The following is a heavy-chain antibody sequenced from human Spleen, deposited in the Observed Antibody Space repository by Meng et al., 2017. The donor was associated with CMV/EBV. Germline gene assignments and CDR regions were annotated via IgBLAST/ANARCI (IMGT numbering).Heavy chain of an antibody. Sequence: GGSLRLSCAASGFIFSTYSMNWVRQAPGKGLEWVSYISTSSKTKYYADFVKGRFTISRDNADNSLYLQMNSLRAEDTAVYYCARVRDSSGYVYGEYFQHWGQGTLVTVSS. CDR1: GFIFSTYS. D-gene: IGHD3-22*01. V-gene: IGHV3-48*04. J-gene: IGHJ1*01. CDR2: ISTSSKTK. CDR3: ARVRDSSGYVYGEYFQH.